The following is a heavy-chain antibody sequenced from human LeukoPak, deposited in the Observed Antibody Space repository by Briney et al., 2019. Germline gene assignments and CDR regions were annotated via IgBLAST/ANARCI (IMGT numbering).Heavy chain of an antibody. CDR2: AYHSGST. CDR3: ARAEAPYYHYYGMDV. V-gene: IGHV4-59*01. Sequence: SETLSLTCTVSGGSISSYYWSWIRQPPGKGLEWIGYAYHSGSTNYNPSLKSRVTISIDTSKNQFSLKLTSVTAADTAIYYCARAEAPYYHYYGMDVWGQGTTVTVSS. CDR1: GGSISSYY. J-gene: IGHJ6*02.